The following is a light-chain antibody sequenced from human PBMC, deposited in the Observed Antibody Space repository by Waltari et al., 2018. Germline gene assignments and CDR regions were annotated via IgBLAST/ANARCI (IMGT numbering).Light chain of an antibody. J-gene: IGKJ1*01. V-gene: IGKV1-39*01. Sequence: DIQMPQSPSSLSASVEDRVTITSRASQKISSYLNWYQQKPGTAPRLLIYDASRLQSGVPSRFSGSGSGTDFTLTISSLQPEDFGTYYCQQTYTTPRTFGQGTKVETK. CDR1: QKISSY. CDR2: DAS. CDR3: QQTYTTPRT.